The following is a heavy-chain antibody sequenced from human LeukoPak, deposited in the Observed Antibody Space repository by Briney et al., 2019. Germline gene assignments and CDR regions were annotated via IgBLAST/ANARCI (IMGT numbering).Heavy chain of an antibody. J-gene: IGHJ4*02. V-gene: IGHV3-30*18. CDR3: AKAGDFYGPGD. Sequence: GGSLRLSCAASGFTFSHYGIHWVRQAPGEGLERMAVISHDGSKKYYADSVKGRFSMSRDNSNNTLYLHMNSLRVEDTAVYYCAKAGDFYGPGDWGQGTLVTVSS. CDR2: ISHDGSKK. D-gene: IGHD2/OR15-2a*01. CDR1: GFTFSHYG.